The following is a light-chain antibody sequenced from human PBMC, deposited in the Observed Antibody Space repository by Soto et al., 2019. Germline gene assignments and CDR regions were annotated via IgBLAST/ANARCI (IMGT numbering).Light chain of an antibody. V-gene: IGKV3-15*01. CDR1: QSIANR. CDR2: GAS. Sequence: EIVMTQSPATLSVSPGERATLSCRASQSIANRLAWYQQTPGQAPRLLIYGASTRATGVPARFSGSGSGTEFTLTISSLQSEDFAVYYCQQYNNWLALTFGGGTKVEIK. CDR3: QQYNNWLALT. J-gene: IGKJ4*01.